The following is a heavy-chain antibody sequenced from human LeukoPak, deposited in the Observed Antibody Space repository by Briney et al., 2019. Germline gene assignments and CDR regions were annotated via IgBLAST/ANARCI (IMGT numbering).Heavy chain of an antibody. D-gene: IGHD3-9*01. Sequence: GGSLRLSCAASGFTFSSYAMSWARQAPGKGLEWVSAISGSGGSTYYADSVKGRFTISRDNSKNTLYLQMNSLRAEDTAVYYCAKAIILTGYSDFDYWGQGTLVTVSS. CDR2: ISGSGGST. J-gene: IGHJ4*02. V-gene: IGHV3-23*01. CDR3: AKAIILTGYSDFDY. CDR1: GFTFSSYA.